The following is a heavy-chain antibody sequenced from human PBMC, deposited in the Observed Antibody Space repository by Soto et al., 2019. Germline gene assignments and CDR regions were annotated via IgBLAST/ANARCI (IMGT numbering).Heavy chain of an antibody. CDR2: ILANDET. CDR1: GFSMIGMRVG. Sequence: LVSQSETLTLSVSLSGFSMIGMRVGVGGIREPPGKALEWLAHILANDETTDSTSLKTRLSLSRDTPKSQVVLTITNLDPADPGTYYFPRMRASGPYCVRFDNGGQAPLVTVSS. J-gene: IGHJ4*01. CDR3: PRMRASGPYCVRFDN. D-gene: IGHD1-26*01. V-gene: IGHV2-26*01.